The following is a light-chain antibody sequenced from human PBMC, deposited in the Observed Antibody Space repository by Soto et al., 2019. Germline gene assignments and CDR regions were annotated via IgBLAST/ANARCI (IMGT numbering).Light chain of an antibody. CDR1: SSDVGGYNY. Sequence: QSVLTQPPSVSAAPGQKVTISCSGTSSDVGGYNYVSWYQQHPGKAPKLMIYEVSNRPSGVSNRFSGSKSGNTASLTISGLQAEDEADYYCSSYTSSIYYVFGTGTKVTVL. V-gene: IGLV2-14*01. J-gene: IGLJ1*01. CDR3: SSYTSSIYYV. CDR2: EVS.